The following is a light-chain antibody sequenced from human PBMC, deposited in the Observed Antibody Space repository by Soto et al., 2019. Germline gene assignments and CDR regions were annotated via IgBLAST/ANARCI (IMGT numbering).Light chain of an antibody. J-gene: IGKJ1*01. Sequence: TQSPATLSLSPGERATLSCGASQTVSSSYLAWYQQKPGQAPRLLIYGASTRATGIPARFIGSGSGTEFTLTISSLQSEDFAVYYCQHYNNWPPWTFGQGTKVDIK. V-gene: IGKV3-15*01. CDR2: GAS. CDR1: QTVSSSY. CDR3: QHYNNWPPWT.